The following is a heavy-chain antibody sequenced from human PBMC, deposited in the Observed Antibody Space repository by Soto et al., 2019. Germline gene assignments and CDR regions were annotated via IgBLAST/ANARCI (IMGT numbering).Heavy chain of an antibody. CDR2: IYPGDSDT. V-gene: IGHV5-51*01. CDR1: GYNFTIYW. Sequence: GESLKPSCKGSGYNFTIYWMGWERQMTGKGLEWMGIIYPGDSDTRYSPSFQGQVTISADKSISTAYLQWSSLKASDTAMYYCARYYYDSSGYYYANYYYYYGMDVWGQGTTVTV. D-gene: IGHD3-22*01. J-gene: IGHJ6*02. CDR3: ARYYYDSSGYYYANYYYYYGMDV.